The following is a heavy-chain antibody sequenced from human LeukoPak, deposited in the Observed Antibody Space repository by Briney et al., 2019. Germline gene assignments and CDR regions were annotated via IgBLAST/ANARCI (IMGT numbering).Heavy chain of an antibody. CDR1: GFNFNRYG. CDR3: ATDVRDEYSSGWYPIGY. J-gene: IGHJ4*02. V-gene: IGHV3-30*02. Sequence: PGGSLRLSCTVYGFNFNRYGMNWVRQAPGKGLEWVAFIRYDGSNEYYADSVKGRFTISRDNAKNSLYLQMNSLRAEDTAVYYCATDVRDEYSSGWYPIGYWGQGTLVTVSS. CDR2: IRYDGSNE. D-gene: IGHD6-19*01.